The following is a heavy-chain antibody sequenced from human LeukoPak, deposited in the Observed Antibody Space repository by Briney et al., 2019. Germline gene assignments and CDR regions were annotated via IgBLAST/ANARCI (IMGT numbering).Heavy chain of an antibody. CDR1: GFTFSSYG. D-gene: IGHD2-21*02. CDR2: IRYDGSNK. Sequence: GGSLRLSCAASGFTFSSYGMHWVRQAPGKGLEWVAFIRYDGSNKYYADSVKGRFTISRDNSKNTLYLQMNSLRAEDTAVYYCAKDRGLVYCGGDCYSGHFDYWGQGTLVTVSS. J-gene: IGHJ4*02. V-gene: IGHV3-30*02. CDR3: AKDRGLVYCGGDCYSGHFDY.